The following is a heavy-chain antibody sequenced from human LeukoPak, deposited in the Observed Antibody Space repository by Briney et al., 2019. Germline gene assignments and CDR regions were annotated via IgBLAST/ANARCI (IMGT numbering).Heavy chain of an antibody. CDR3: ARSGRDGSGYYLRYFDY. D-gene: IGHD3-22*01. Sequence: SETLSLTCSVSRYSIRSDYYWGWIRQPPGKGLEWIASIYHSGYTYYNASLKSRVTLSVDTSKNQFSLNLRSVTAADTAVYYRARSGRDGSGYYLRYFDYWGQGSLVIVSS. V-gene: IGHV4-38-2*02. CDR2: IYHSGYT. CDR1: RYSIRSDYY. J-gene: IGHJ4*02.